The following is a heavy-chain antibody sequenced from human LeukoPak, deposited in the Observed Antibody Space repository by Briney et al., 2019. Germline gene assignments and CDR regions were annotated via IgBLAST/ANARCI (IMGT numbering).Heavy chain of an antibody. J-gene: IGHJ4*02. V-gene: IGHV3-33*01. CDR2: IWYDGSNK. CDR3: ARGETTVTHFDY. CDR1: GFTFSSYG. D-gene: IGHD4-17*01. Sequence: GRSLRLSCAASGFTFSSYGMHWVRQAPGKGLEWVAVIWYDGSNKYYADSVKGRFTISRDNSKNTLYLQMNSLRAEDTAVYYCARGETTVTHFDYWGQGTLVTVSS.